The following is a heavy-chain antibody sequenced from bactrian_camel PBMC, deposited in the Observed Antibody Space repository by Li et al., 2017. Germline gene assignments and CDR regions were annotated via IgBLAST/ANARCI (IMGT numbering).Heavy chain of an antibody. CDR1: GYTARSYC. J-gene: IGHJ4*01. D-gene: IGHD5*01. CDR2: IDRDGSS. V-gene: IGHV3S26*01. CDR3: TAERMGWSWYNH. Sequence: HVQLVESGGGQVQPGGSLRLSCAASGYTARSYCMAWFRQAPGKEREEVAAIDRDGSSSYSDSVEGRFTISIDNAENTMYLQLNSLKTEDTAMYYCTAERMGWSWYNHWGQGTQVTVS.